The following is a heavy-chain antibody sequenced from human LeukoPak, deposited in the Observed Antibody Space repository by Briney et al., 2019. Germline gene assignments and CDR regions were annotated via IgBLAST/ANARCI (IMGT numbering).Heavy chain of an antibody. Sequence: PGGSLRLSCAASVFTLSIYSMHWVRQAPGKGLEWLTLISYHGSNKDYTDSVRGRFTISRDNSKNTVFLQMNSEGCEVLAVYFCARSPERLGQGYLDSWGQGTLVTVSS. CDR1: VFTLSIYS. J-gene: IGHJ4*02. CDR2: ISYHGSNK. V-gene: IGHV3-30*04. D-gene: IGHD3/OR15-3a*01. CDR3: ARSPERLGQGYLDS.